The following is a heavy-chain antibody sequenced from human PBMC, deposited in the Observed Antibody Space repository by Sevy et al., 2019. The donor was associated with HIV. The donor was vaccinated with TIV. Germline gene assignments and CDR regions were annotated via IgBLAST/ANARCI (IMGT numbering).Heavy chain of an antibody. CDR2: ISYDGSNK. J-gene: IGHJ6*02. CDR1: GFTFSSYG. Sequence: GGCLRLSCAASGFTFSSYGMHWVRQAPGKGLEWVAVISYDGSNKYYADAVKGRFTISRDNSKNTLYLQMNSLRAEDTAVYYCAKDSGRGYDFWSGYYYYYYGMDVWGQGTTVTVSS. V-gene: IGHV3-30*18. D-gene: IGHD3-3*01. CDR3: AKDSGRGYDFWSGYYYYYYGMDV.